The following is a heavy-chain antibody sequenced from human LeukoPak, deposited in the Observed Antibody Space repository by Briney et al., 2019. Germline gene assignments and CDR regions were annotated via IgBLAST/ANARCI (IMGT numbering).Heavy chain of an antibody. CDR2: ISAYNGNT. Sequence: VASVKVSCKASGYTFTSYGISWVRQAPGQGLEWMGWISAYNGNTNYAQKLQGRVTMTTDTSTSTAYMELRSLRSDDTAVYYCARGPRSYCSSTSCYVVGYYYYGMDVWGQGTTVTVSS. CDR1: GYTFTSYG. J-gene: IGHJ6*02. D-gene: IGHD2-2*01. V-gene: IGHV1-18*01. CDR3: ARGPRSYCSSTSCYVVGYYYYGMDV.